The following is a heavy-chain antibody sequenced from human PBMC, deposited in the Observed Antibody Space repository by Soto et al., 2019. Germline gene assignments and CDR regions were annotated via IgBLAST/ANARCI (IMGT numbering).Heavy chain of an antibody. J-gene: IGHJ4*02. V-gene: IGHV4-39*01. D-gene: IGHD5-18*01. Sequence: SETLSLTCTVSGGSISSSSYYWGWIRQPPGKGLEWIGSIYYSGSTYYNPSLKSRVTISVDTSKNQFSLKLSSATAADTAVYYCASRRLHIYGYVYWGQGTLVTVSS. CDR3: ASRRLHIYGYVY. CDR2: IYYSGST. CDR1: GGSISSSSYY.